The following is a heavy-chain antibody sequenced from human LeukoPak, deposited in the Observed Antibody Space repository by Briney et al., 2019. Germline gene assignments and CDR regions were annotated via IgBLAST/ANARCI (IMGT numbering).Heavy chain of an antibody. CDR1: GFTFSSYS. CDR2: ISSSSSTI. J-gene: IGHJ4*02. D-gene: IGHD4-17*01. CDR3: ARDRGREASFYGGYSVSFDY. V-gene: IGHV3-48*01. Sequence: GGSLRLSCAASGFTFSSYSMNWVRQAPGKGLEWVSYISSSSSTIYYADSVKGRFTISRDNAKNSLYLQMNSLRAEDTAVYYCARDRGREASFYGGYSVSFDYWGQGTLVTVSS.